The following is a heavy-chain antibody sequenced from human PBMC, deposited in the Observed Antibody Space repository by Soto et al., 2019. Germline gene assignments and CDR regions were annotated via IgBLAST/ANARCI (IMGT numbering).Heavy chain of an antibody. CDR2: INHSGST. V-gene: IGHV4-34*01. J-gene: IGHJ4*02. CDR3: ARIVVACSKWDSSSWCRREYFDY. D-gene: IGHD6-13*01. CDR1: GGSFSGYY. Sequence: SETLSLTCAVYGGSFSGYYWSWIRQPPGKGLEWIGEINHSGSTNYNPSLKSRVTISVDTSKNQFSLKLSSVTAADTAVYYCARIVVACSKWDSSSWCRREYFDYWGQGTLVTVSS.